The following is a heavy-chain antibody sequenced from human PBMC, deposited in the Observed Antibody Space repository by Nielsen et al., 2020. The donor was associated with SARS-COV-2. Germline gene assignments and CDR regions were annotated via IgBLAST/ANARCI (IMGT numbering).Heavy chain of an antibody. J-gene: IGHJ3*02. D-gene: IGHD6-13*01. V-gene: IGHV3-73*01. CDR3: ARVNPVSDSWFDALDI. CDR2: IRSKANIYAT. Sequence: GESLKISCAASGFTFSGSSMHWVRQASGKGLEWIGRIRSKANIYATAYGASVKGRLTISRDDSENTAYLQMNSLRTEDTAVYFCARVNPVSDSWFDALDIWGQGTMVTVSS. CDR1: GFTFSGSS.